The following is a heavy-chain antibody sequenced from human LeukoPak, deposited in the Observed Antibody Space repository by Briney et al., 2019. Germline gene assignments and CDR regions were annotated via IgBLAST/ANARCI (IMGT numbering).Heavy chain of an antibody. CDR1: GGTFSSYA. CDR3: ASTRWLHHYYGMDV. CDR2: IIPILGIA. V-gene: IGHV1-69*04. J-gene: IGHJ6*02. D-gene: IGHD5-12*01. Sequence: SVKVSCKASGGTFSSYAISWVRQAPGQGLEWMGRIIPILGIANYAQKFQGRVTITADKSTSTAYMELRSLRSEDTAVYYCASTRWLHHYYGMDVWGQGTTVTVSS.